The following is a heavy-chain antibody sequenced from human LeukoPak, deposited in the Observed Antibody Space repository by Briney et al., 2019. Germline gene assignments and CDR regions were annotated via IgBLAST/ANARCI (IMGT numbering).Heavy chain of an antibody. CDR1: GVTVSRNY. V-gene: IGHV3-53*04. CDR3: VRDSGGLGYFDL. D-gene: IGHD3-16*01. J-gene: IGHJ2*01. Sequence: GGSLRLSCAASGVTVSRNYMRWVRQAPGKGLEWVTVIYSGGRTYYADCVEGRFSLDRHNSKYKLYLQMNSLRAEDTCVYYCVRDSGGLGYFDLWGRGTLVTVSS. CDR2: IYSGGRT.